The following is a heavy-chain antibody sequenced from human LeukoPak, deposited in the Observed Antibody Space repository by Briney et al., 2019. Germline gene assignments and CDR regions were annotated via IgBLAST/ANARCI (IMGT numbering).Heavy chain of an antibody. Sequence: PGGSLRLSCAASGFTFSSYAMSWVRQAPGKGLEWVSAISGSGDSTYYADSVKGRFTISRDNSKNTLYLQMNSLRAEDTAVYYCAKDYYDSSGYYLCPFDYWDQGTLVTVSS. CDR2: ISGSGDST. D-gene: IGHD3-22*01. V-gene: IGHV3-23*01. J-gene: IGHJ4*02. CDR3: AKDYYDSSGYYLCPFDY. CDR1: GFTFSSYA.